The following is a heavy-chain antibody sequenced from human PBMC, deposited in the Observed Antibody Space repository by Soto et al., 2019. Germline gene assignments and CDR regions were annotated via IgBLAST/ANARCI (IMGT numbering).Heavy chain of an antibody. CDR2: INPNSGGT. Sequence: ASVKVSCKASGYTFTVYYIHWVRQAPGQGLEWMGWINPNSGGTNYAQKFQGWVTMTRDTSISTAYMELSRLRSDDTAVYYCARDGIYYDFWSGYYNKYYFDYWGQGTLVTVSS. CDR3: ARDGIYYDFWSGYYNKYYFDY. D-gene: IGHD3-3*01. V-gene: IGHV1-2*04. CDR1: GYTFTVYY. J-gene: IGHJ4*02.